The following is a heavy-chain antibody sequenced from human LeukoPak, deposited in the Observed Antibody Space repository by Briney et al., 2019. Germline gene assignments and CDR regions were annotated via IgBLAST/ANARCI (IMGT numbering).Heavy chain of an antibody. Sequence: RTGGSLRLSCAASGFTFSSYWMHWVRQAPGKGLVWVSRINSDGSSTSYADSVKGRFTISRDNAKNTLYLQMNSLRAEDTAVYYCARGDGITMVRGVIIMYAFDIWGQGTMVTVSS. J-gene: IGHJ3*02. CDR1: GFTFSSYW. CDR2: INSDGSST. V-gene: IGHV3-74*01. D-gene: IGHD3-10*01. CDR3: ARGDGITMVRGVIIMYAFDI.